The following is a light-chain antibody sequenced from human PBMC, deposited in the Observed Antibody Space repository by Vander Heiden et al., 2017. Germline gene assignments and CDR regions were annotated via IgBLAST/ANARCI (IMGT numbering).Light chain of an antibody. CDR3: QQYDNLHL. J-gene: IGKJ4*01. Sequence: DIQMTQSPSSLSASVGDRVTITCQASQDISNYLNWYQQKPGKAPKLLIYDASNLETGVPSRFSGSGSGTDFTFTISSLQPEDIATYYRQQYDNLHLFGGGTKVEIK. V-gene: IGKV1-33*01. CDR1: QDISNY. CDR2: DAS.